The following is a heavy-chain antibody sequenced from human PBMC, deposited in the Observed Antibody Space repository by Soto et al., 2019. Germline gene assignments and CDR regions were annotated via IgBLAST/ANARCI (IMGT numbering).Heavy chain of an antibody. Sequence: HPGGSLRLSCAASGFTFSSYAMSWVRQAPGKGLEWVSAISGSGGSTYYADSVKGRFTISRDNSKNTLYLQMNSLRAEDTAVYYCAKINSGWPRGDFDYWGQGTLVTVSS. D-gene: IGHD6-19*01. CDR2: ISGSGGST. CDR3: AKINSGWPRGDFDY. V-gene: IGHV3-23*01. CDR1: GFTFSSYA. J-gene: IGHJ4*02.